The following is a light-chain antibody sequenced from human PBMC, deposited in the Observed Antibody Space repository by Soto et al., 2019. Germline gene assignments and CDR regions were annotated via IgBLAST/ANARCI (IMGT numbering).Light chain of an antibody. CDR1: SSDVGTYNL. CDR3: CSYAGTSTLL. J-gene: IGLJ3*02. V-gene: IGLV2-23*01. Sequence: QSALTQPASVSGSPGQSITISCTGTSSDVGTYNLVSWYQHHPGKAPKVMVYEGTKRPSGVSNRFSGSKSGNTASLTISGLLAEDEADYFCCSYAGTSTLLFGGGTQLTVL. CDR2: EGT.